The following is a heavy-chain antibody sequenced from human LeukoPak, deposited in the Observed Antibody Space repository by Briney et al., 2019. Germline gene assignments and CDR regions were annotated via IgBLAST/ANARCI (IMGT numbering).Heavy chain of an antibody. J-gene: IGHJ3*02. D-gene: IGHD3-3*01. CDR2: VSHRGTI. CDR1: GDSFNTYY. V-gene: IGHV4-34*01. CDR3: AKKRRRGYYLNSAFDM. Sequence: SETLSLTCSVNGDSFNTYYWSWIRQPPGKALEWIGEVSHRGTISYSPSLKSRVTISVETSKNQFSLSVKSVTAADTAIYYCAKKRRRGYYLNSAFDMWGQGTMVTVSS.